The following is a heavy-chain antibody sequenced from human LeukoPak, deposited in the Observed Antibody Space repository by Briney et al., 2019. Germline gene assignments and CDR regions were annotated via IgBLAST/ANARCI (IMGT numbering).Heavy chain of an antibody. CDR2: ISGSGGST. CDR3: AKPLYGSEYYYYGMDV. D-gene: IGHD3-10*01. V-gene: IGHV3-23*01. J-gene: IGHJ6*02. Sequence: TGGSLRLSCAASGFTLSSYAMSWVRQAPGKGLEWVSAISGSGGSTYYADSVKGRFTISRDNSKNTLYLQMNSLRAEDTAVYYCAKPLYGSEYYYYGMDVWGQGTTVTVSS. CDR1: GFTLSSYA.